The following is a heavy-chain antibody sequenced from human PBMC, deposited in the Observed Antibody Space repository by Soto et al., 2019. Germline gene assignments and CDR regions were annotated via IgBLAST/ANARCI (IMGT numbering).Heavy chain of an antibody. D-gene: IGHD6-6*01. CDR3: ARQYEYSSSSFDY. CDR2: VHYSGST. CDR1: GGPINSGCCY. J-gene: IGHJ4*02. V-gene: IGHV4-39*01. Sequence: PSETLSLTCIVTGGPINSGCCYWGWIRQPPGKGLEWIGSVHYSGSTSYDPSLKSRVTVSVDTSKNQFSLKLSSVTAADMAVYYCARQYEYSSSSFDYWGQGTLVTVSS.